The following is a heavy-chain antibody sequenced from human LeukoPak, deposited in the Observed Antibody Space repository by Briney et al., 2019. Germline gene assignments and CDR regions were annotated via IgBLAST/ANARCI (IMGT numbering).Heavy chain of an antibody. CDR2: ISSDGGKK. V-gene: IGHV3-30*03. D-gene: IGHD1-26*01. CDR1: DFTLSSHG. J-gene: IGHJ4*02. Sequence: GKSLRLSCVVSDFTLSSHGMHWVRQAPGKGLECVAVISSDGGKKSYADSVKGRFTISRDNSKNTLYLQMGSLRVEDTAIYYCARDRAWDYLDSWDQGPLVTVSS. CDR3: ARDRAWDYLDS.